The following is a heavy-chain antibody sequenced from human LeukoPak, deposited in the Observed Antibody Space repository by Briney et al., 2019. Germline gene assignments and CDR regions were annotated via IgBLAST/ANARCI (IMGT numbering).Heavy chain of an antibody. Sequence: SETLSLTCAVYGGSFSGYYWGWIRQPPWKGLEWIGSIYYSGNTYYNASLKSRVTISVDTSKNQFSLKFTSVTAADTAVYYCARDVRDAFDIWGQGTMVTVSS. V-gene: IGHV4-34*01. CDR3: ARDVRDAFDI. J-gene: IGHJ3*02. CDR2: IYYSGNT. CDR1: GGSFSGYY. D-gene: IGHD2-8*01.